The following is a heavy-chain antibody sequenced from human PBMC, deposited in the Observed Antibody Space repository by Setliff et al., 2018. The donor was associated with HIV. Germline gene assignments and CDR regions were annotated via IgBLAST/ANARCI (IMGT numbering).Heavy chain of an antibody. D-gene: IGHD2-15*01. V-gene: IGHV3-30*18. Sequence: QPGGSLRLSCAASGFSVSGSGMHWVRQAPGKGLEWVATMSLGGGGQYYRDSVRGRFTISRDTSKNTLFLQMDSLRGDDTSVYYCVKDVSWAASWGQGTLVTVSS. CDR3: VKDVSWAAS. CDR2: MSLGGGGQ. CDR1: GFSVSGSG. J-gene: IGHJ5*02.